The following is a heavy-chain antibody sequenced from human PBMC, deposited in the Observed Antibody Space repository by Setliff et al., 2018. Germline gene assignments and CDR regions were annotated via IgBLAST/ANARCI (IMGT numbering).Heavy chain of an antibody. J-gene: IGHJ6*03. CDR3: ARHVGSRGRGYNYYYYYMDV. D-gene: IGHD3-10*01. Sequence: PSETLSLTCAVYGGSFSGYYWSWIRQPPGKGLEWIGEINHTGSTHYNPSLKSRVTISIDTSKNQFSLHLMSVTAADTAVYYCARHVGSRGRGYNYYYYYMDVWSKGATVTVSS. CDR1: GGSFSGYY. V-gene: IGHV4-34*01. CDR2: INHTGST.